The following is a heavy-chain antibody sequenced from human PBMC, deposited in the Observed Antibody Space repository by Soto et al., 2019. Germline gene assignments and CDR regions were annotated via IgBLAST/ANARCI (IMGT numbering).Heavy chain of an antibody. Sequence: GGSLRLSCAASGFTFSSYGMHWVRQAPGKGLEWVAVISYDGSNKYYADSVKGRFTISRDNSKNTLYLQMNSLRAEDTAVHYCAKDLGSSWFVDPDQYYYYYYGMDVWGQGTTVTVSS. CDR2: ISYDGSNK. CDR1: GFTFSSYG. CDR3: AKDLGSSWFVDPDQYYYYYYGMDV. D-gene: IGHD6-13*01. J-gene: IGHJ6*02. V-gene: IGHV3-30*18.